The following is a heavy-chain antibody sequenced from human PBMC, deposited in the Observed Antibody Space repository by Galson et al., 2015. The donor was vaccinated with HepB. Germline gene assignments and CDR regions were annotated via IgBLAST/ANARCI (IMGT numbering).Heavy chain of an antibody. V-gene: IGHV3-48*01. CDR2: ISSSSSTI. CDR3: ARALLMTTVTSHGSFLGY. Sequence: SLRLSCAASGFTFSSYSMNWVRQAPGKGLEWVSYISSSSSTIYYADSVKGRFTISRDNAKNSLYLQMNSLRAEDTAVYYCARALLMTTVTSHGSFLGYWGQGTLVTVSS. CDR1: GFTFSSYS. D-gene: IGHD4-17*01. J-gene: IGHJ4*02.